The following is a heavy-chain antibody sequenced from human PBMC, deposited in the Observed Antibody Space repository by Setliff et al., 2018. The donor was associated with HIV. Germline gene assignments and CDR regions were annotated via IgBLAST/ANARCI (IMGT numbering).Heavy chain of an antibody. CDR1: GGTFNNYT. CDR3: ARDLGYCTNGACPLTAEGAFDI. CDR2: VIPILGMT. V-gene: IGHV1-69*04. Sequence: ASVKVSCKASGGTFNNYTITWVRQAPGQGLEWMGRVIPILGMTNYAQKFQGRVTITADKSTSTAYMELISLRSEDTAMYYCARDLGYCTNGACPLTAEGAFDIWGQGTMVTVS. D-gene: IGHD2-8*01. J-gene: IGHJ3*02.